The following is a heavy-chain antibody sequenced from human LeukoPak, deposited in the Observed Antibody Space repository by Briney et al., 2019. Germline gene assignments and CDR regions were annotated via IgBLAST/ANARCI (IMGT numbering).Heavy chain of an antibody. CDR3: ARLTRAAGRLYFVD. CDR1: GFTINSNY. CDR2: LYNTGNT. V-gene: IGHV3-53*01. J-gene: IGHJ4*02. Sequence: AGSLTLSCTASGFTINSNYLSWVRQAPGQGLEWVSTLYNTGNTYYSNSVKGRFSISRDNSKNTMFLQMNSLRGEDTAVYYCARLTRAAGRLYFVDWGPGTLVTVSS. D-gene: IGHD6-13*01.